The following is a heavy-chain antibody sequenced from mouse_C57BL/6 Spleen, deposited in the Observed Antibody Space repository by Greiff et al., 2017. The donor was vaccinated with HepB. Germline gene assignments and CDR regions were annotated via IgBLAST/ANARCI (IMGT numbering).Heavy chain of an antibody. CDR3: ASVYDYDGVYAMDY. V-gene: IGHV1-72*01. CDR1: GYTFTSYW. CDR2: IDPNSGGT. Sequence: QVQLQQPGAELVKPGASVKLSCKASGYTFTSYWMHWVKQRPGRGLEWIGRIDPNSGGTKYNEKFKSKATLTVDKPSSTAYMQLSSLTSEDSAVYYCASVYDYDGVYAMDYWGQGTSVTVSS. J-gene: IGHJ4*01. D-gene: IGHD2-4*01.